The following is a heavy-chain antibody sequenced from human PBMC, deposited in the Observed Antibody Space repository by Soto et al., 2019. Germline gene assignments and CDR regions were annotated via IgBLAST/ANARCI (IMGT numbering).Heavy chain of an antibody. CDR2: INAANGDT. CDR3: VRRHVSATGIDWFDP. CDR1: GYTVTRYG. D-gene: IGHD6-13*01. V-gene: IGHV1-3*01. Sequence: ASVKVSVKASGYTVTRYGIHWVRQARGQRLEWMGWINAANGDTKYSPKFQGRVTITRDTSASTAYMELSSLRSEDTAVYYCVRRHVSATGIDWFDPWGQGTLVTVSS. J-gene: IGHJ5*02.